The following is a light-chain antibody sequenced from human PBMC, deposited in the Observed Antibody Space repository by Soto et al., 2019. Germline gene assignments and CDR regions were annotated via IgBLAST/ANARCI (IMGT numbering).Light chain of an antibody. CDR3: QQKET. CDR1: QRVSSSY. CDR2: GAS. J-gene: IGKJ1*01. V-gene: IGKV3-20*01. Sequence: EIVLTQSPGTLSLSPGERATLSCRASQRVSSSYLAWYQQKPGQAPRLLIYGASSRATGIPDRFSGSGSGTDFTLTISRLEPEDFAVYYCQQKETFGQGTKVEIK.